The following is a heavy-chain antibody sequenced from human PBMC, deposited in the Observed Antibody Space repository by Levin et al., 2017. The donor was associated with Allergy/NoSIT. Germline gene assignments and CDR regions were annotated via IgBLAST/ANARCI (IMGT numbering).Heavy chain of an antibody. D-gene: IGHD5-18*01. CDR3: AREGSGYSSPGDF. V-gene: IGHV1-2*02. CDR1: GYTFTGYY. J-gene: IGHJ4*02. CDR2: INPNSGGT. Sequence: ASVKVSCKASGYTFTGYYMHWVRQAPGQGLEWMGWINPNSGGTNYAQKFQGRVTMTRDTSISTAYMELTRLISDDTAVYYCAREGSGYSSPGDFWGQGTLVTVSS.